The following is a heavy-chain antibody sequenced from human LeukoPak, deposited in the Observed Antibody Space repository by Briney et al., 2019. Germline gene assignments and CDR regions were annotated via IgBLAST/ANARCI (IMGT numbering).Heavy chain of an antibody. CDR3: ARAGGDP. CDR1: GGSISSGGYH. J-gene: IGHJ5*02. Sequence: SETLSLTCTVSGGSISSGGYHWSWIRQHPGKGLEWIGYIDYSGNTYYNPSLKSRVIISVDTSKNQFSLKLSSVTAADTAVYYCARAGGDPWGQGTLVTVSS. CDR2: IDYSGNT. V-gene: IGHV4-31*03.